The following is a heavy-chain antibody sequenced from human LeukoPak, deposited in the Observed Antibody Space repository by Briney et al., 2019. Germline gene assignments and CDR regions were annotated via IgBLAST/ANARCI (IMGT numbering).Heavy chain of an antibody. CDR2: INPNSGGT. CDR1: GYTLTGYY. V-gene: IGHV1-2*02. J-gene: IGHJ4*02. D-gene: IGHD2-2*01. CDR3: ARIPSMVPLDY. Sequence: SVKVSCKASGYTLTGYYMHWVRQVNRQGLEWMGWINPNSGGTNYAQKFQGRVTMTRDTSISTAYMELSRLRSDDTAVYYCARIPSMVPLDYWGQGTLVTVSS.